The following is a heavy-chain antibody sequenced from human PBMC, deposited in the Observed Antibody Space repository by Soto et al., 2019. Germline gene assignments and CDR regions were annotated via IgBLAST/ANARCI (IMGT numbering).Heavy chain of an antibody. Sequence: GGSLRLSCAASGFTFSSYAMSWVRQAPGKGLEWVSAISGSGGSTYYADSVKGRFTISRDNSKNPLYLQMNSLRAEDTAVYYCAKGRGCSGGSCYRDAFDIWGQGTMVTVSS. CDR2: ISGSGGST. J-gene: IGHJ3*02. D-gene: IGHD2-15*01. V-gene: IGHV3-23*01. CDR1: GFTFSSYA. CDR3: AKGRGCSGGSCYRDAFDI.